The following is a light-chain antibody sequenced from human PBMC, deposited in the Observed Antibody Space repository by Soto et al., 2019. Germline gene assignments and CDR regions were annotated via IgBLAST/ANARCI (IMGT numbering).Light chain of an antibody. CDR1: SSDVGGYNH. V-gene: IGLV2-14*03. CDR2: DDS. CDR3: SSYTSNSHYV. J-gene: IGLJ1*01. Sequence: QSVLTQPASVSGSPGQSITISCTGTSSDVGGYNHVSWYHHHPGKAPKLLIYDDSHRPSGVSNRFSGSKPGNTASLTISGLQAEDEADYYCSSYTSNSHYVFGTGTKVTVL.